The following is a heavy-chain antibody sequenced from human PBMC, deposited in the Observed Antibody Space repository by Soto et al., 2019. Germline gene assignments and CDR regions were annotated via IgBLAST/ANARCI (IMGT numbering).Heavy chain of an antibody. V-gene: IGHV4-39*01. D-gene: IGHD3-3*01. CDR2: LYSSGTT. CDR3: ARTIFGVVNY. CDR1: GGSISSSSYY. J-gene: IGHJ4*02. Sequence: QLQLQVSGPGLVKPSETLSLTCTVSGGSISSSSYYWGWIRQPPGKGLEWIGSLYSSGTTYYNPSLKSRVTISVDTSKNQFSLKLSSVTAADTAVYYCARTIFGVVNYWGQGTLVTVSS.